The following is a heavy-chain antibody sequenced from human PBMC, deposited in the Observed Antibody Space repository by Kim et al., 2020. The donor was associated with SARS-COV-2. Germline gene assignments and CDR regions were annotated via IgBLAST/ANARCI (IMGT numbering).Heavy chain of an antibody. CDR3: ARLASSSWYVRLYFDY. J-gene: IGHJ4*02. D-gene: IGHD6-13*01. Sequence: SETLSLTCTVSGGSISSSSYYWGWIRQPPGKGLEWIGSIYYSGSTYYNPSLKSRVTISVDTSKNQFSLKLSSVTAADTAVYYCARLASSSWYVRLYFDYWGQGTLVTVSS. V-gene: IGHV4-39*01. CDR2: IYYSGST. CDR1: GGSISSSSYY.